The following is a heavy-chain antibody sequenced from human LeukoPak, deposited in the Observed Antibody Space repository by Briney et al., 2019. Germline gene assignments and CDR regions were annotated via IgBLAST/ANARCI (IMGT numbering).Heavy chain of an antibody. D-gene: IGHD6-6*01. V-gene: IGHV3-74*01. CDR2: ISPTGSTT. J-gene: IGHJ4*02. CDR3: ARGPNSNWSGLDF. Sequence: QPGGSLRLSCAASGNYWMHWVRQLPGKGLVWVSRISPTGSTTSYADSVKGRFTVSRDNAKNTLYLQVNNLRAEDTAVYYCARGPNSNWSGLDFWGQGTLLTVSS. CDR1: GNYW.